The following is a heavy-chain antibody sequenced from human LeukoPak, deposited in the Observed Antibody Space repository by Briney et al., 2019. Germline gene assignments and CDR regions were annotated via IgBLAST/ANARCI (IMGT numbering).Heavy chain of an antibody. Sequence: PSETLSLTCKVSGVSMSPYYWSWIRQSPGTGLEWLGYIYYSGSSKYNPSLKGRVTMSLDTSKNHVSLTLTSVTAADTAVYYCARSSKSRGDDYWGQGTLVTVSS. CDR3: ARSSKSRGDDY. CDR2: IYYSGSS. CDR1: GVSMSPYY. V-gene: IGHV4-59*01. D-gene: IGHD3-10*01. J-gene: IGHJ4*02.